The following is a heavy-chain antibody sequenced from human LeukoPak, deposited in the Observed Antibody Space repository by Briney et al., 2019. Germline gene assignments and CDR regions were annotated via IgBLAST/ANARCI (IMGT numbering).Heavy chain of an antibody. CDR2: IWYDGSNK. V-gene: IGHV3-33*01. CDR1: GFTFSSYG. D-gene: IGHD6-19*01. J-gene: IGHJ4*02. CDR3: ARDHSSGWYSDYFDY. Sequence: PGGSLRLSCAASGFTFSSYGMHWVRQAPGKVLEWVAVIWYDGSNKYYADSVKGRFTISRDNSKNTLYLQMNSLRAEDTAVYYCARDHSSGWYSDYFDYWGQGTLVTVSS.